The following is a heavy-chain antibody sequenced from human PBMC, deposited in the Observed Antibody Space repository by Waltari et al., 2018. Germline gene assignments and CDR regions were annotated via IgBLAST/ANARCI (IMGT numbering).Heavy chain of an antibody. CDR2: ISADGGST. J-gene: IGHJ4*02. D-gene: IGHD3-10*01. CDR3: AKDSLQYDTSGTEGYFDH. V-gene: IGHV3-43D*04. CDR1: GFTFDVYA. Sequence: EVHLVESGGVVVQPGGCVRLSCAASGFTFDVYAMHWVRQVPGKDLEWVYLISADGGSTYYADSEKGRFTIARDNNRNSLYLQINSLTAEDSTLYYCAKDSLQYDTSGTEGYFDHWCQGTRVTVSS.